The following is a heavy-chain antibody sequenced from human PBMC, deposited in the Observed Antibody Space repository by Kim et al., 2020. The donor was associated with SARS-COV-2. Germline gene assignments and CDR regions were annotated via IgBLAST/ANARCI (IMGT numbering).Heavy chain of an antibody. CDR3: ARDMQPQLFVH. J-gene: IGHJ5*02. V-gene: IGHV3-21*01. CDR2: R. D-gene: IGHD6-13*01. Sequence: RYYANSVKGRFNISRDKAKTSLYLQMKSLRAEDTAVYYCARDMQPQLFVHWGQGTLVTVSS.